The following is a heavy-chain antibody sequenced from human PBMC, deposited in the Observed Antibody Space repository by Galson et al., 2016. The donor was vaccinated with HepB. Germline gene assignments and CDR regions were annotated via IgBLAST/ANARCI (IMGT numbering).Heavy chain of an antibody. CDR1: GFTFSTYA. D-gene: IGHD3-10*01. Sequence: SLRLSCAASGFTFSTYAMSWFRQAPGKGPEWVSVISGVGATTFYADSVKGRFTISRDNSKNTLYLQMNSLRAEDTAIYYCAKSLWSGHYYFDYWGQGDLVPVSS. CDR2: ISGVGATT. V-gene: IGHV3-23*01. J-gene: IGHJ4*02. CDR3: AKSLWSGHYYFDY.